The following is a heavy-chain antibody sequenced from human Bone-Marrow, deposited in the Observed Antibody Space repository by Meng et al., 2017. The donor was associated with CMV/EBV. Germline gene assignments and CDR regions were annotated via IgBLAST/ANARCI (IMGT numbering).Heavy chain of an antibody. CDR3: AKDPLGWNDY. V-gene: IGHV3-9*01. D-gene: IGHD1-1*01. CDR1: GFTFDDYA. Sequence: SLKISCAASGFTFDDYAMHWVRQAPGKGLEWVSGISWNSGSIGYADSVKGRFTISRDNAKNSLYLQMNSLRAEDTALYYCAKDPLGWNDYWGQGTLVTVSS. CDR2: ISWNSGSI. J-gene: IGHJ4*02.